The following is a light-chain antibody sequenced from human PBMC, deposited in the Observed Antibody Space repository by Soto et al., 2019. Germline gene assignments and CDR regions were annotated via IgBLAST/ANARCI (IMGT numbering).Light chain of an antibody. V-gene: IGKV3-15*01. CDR2: GAS. CDR1: QSVSSN. J-gene: IGKJ2*01. Sequence: EIVMTQSPATLSVSPGERATLSCRASQSVSSNLAWYQQKPGQAPRLLIYGASTRATGIPARFSGSGSGTEFTLTISSLQSEDFAVYYCQQSHSSTYTFGQGTNLEI. CDR3: QQSHSSTYT.